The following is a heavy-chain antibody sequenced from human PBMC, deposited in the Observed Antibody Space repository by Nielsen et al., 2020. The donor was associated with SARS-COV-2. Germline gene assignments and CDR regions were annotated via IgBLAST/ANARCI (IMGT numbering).Heavy chain of an antibody. D-gene: IGHD3-3*01. J-gene: IGHJ6*02. Sequence: GGSLRLSCAASGFIFSSYAMSWVRQAPGKGLEWVSTISGSGGGTYYADSVKGRFSISRDNSKNTLYLQMNSLRAEDTAVYYCARGEWLPYYYGMDVWGQGTTVTVSS. V-gene: IGHV3-23*01. CDR3: ARGEWLPYYYGMDV. CDR2: ISGSGGGT. CDR1: GFIFSSYA.